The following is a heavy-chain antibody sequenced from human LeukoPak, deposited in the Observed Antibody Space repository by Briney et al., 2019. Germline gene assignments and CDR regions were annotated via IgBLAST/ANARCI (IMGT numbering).Heavy chain of an antibody. D-gene: IGHD4-17*01. J-gene: IGHJ4*02. V-gene: IGHV1-24*01. CDR3: ATDLGPLGDPRGLDY. Sequence: ASVKVSCKVSGYTLTELSMHWVRQAPGKGLEWMGGFDPEDGETIYAQKFQGRVTMTEDTSTDTACMELSSLRSEDTAVYYCATDLGPLGDPRGLDYWGQGTLVTVSS. CDR2: FDPEDGET. CDR1: GYTLTELS.